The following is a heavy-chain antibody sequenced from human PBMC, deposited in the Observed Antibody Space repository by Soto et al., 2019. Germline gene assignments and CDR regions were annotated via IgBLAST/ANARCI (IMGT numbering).Heavy chain of an antibody. CDR1: GYTFTSYG. V-gene: IGHV1-18*01. D-gene: IGHD4-17*01. CDR2: ISAYNGNT. CDR3: ARDLHGDPYY. J-gene: IGHJ4*02. Sequence: QVQLVQSGAEVKKPGASVKVSCKASGYTFTSYGISWVRQAPGQGLEWMGWISAYNGNTNYAQKLQGRVTMTTDTSHITAYMELRRLRSDAPAVYSSARDLHGDPYYWGQGTLFTFA.